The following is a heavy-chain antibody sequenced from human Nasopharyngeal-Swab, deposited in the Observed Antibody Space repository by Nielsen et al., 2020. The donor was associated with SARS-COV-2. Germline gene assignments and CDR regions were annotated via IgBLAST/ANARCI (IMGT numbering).Heavy chain of an antibody. CDR3: ARVLPFRITGTSGMDV. D-gene: IGHD1-7*01. J-gene: IGHJ6*02. CDR2: INPTDGST. Sequence: VRQAPGQGLEWMGIINPTDGSTSYAQKFEGRVTMTRATSTSTVYMELNSLRSEDTAVYYCARVLPFRITGTSGMDVWGQGTTVTVSS. V-gene: IGHV1-46*01.